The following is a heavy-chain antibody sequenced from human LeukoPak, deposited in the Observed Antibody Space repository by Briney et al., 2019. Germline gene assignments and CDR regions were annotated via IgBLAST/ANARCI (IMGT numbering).Heavy chain of an antibody. Sequence: SETLSLTCAVYGGSFSGYYWSWIRQPPGKGLEWIGEINHSGSTNYNPSLKSRVTISVDTSKNQFSLKLSSVTAADTAVYYCARSDWYFVDYWGQGTLVTVSS. CDR2: INHSGST. CDR3: ARSDWYFVDY. V-gene: IGHV4-34*01. CDR1: GGSFSGYY. D-gene: IGHD6-19*01. J-gene: IGHJ4*02.